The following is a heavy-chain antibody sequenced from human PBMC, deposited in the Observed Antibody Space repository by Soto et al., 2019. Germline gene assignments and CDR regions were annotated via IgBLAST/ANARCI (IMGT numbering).Heavy chain of an antibody. D-gene: IGHD3-10*01. CDR3: ARAKFYRGVMDQFDY. Sequence: QVQLQESGPQLVQPSQTLSLTCNVSGGSINTGRFCWSWISQHPGKGLEWIGYFYYTGSTDYNPSLESRVTITADTYQNQLSLRLTSVTAADTAVYYCARAKFYRGVMDQFDYWGQGTPFTVSS. J-gene: IGHJ4*02. CDR1: GGSINTGRFC. V-gene: IGHV4-31*03. CDR2: FYYTGST.